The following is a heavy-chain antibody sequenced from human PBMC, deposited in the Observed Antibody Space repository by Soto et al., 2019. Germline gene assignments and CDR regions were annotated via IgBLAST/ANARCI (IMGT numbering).Heavy chain of an antibody. V-gene: IGHV3-23*01. CDR2: ISGSAGST. CDR3: AKAGGAAGTVDYFDY. D-gene: IGHD6-13*01. Sequence: GGSLRLSCAASGFTFSNYAINWVRQSPGKGLEWVSVISGSAGSTYYADSVKGRFTITRDNSKNTLYLQMNSLRAEDTAVDYCAKAGGAAGTVDYFDYWGQGTLVTVSS. J-gene: IGHJ4*02. CDR1: GFTFSNYA.